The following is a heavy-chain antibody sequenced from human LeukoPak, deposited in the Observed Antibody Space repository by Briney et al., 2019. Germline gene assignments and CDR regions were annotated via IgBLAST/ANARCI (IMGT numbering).Heavy chain of an antibody. CDR1: GFSISNKY. J-gene: IGHJ4*02. Sequence: GESLRLSCAASGFSISNKYMSWVRQAPGKGLEWVSVIYTGGDTYYADSVRGRFTISRDNSKNTVNLQMNSLRAEDTALYYCAGGQMFTSGGFDDWGQGTLVTVSS. V-gene: IGHV3-53*01. D-gene: IGHD6-19*01. CDR3: AGGQMFTSGGFDD. CDR2: IYTGGDT.